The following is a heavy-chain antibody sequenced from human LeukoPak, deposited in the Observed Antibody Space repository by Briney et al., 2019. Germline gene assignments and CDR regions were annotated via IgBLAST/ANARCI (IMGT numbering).Heavy chain of an antibody. CDR3: GRDPVPAATQTLYDY. CDR1: GYTFTGYY. D-gene: IGHD2-2*01. Sequence: ASVKVSCKASGYTFTGYYMHWVRQAPGQGLEWMGWINPNSGGTNYAQKFQGRVTMTRDTSISTAYMELSRLRSDDTAVYYCGRDPVPAATQTLYDYWGQGTLVTVSS. CDR2: INPNSGGT. V-gene: IGHV1-2*02. J-gene: IGHJ4*02.